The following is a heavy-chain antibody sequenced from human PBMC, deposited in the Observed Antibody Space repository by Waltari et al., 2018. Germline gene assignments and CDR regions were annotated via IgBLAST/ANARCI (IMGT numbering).Heavy chain of an antibody. J-gene: IGHJ5*01. V-gene: IGHV4-39*01. CDR2: ISGSGST. CDR1: GGSISGGNQF. CDR3: ARHADRGPSICGFDS. Sequence: QLQLQESGPGLVKPSETLSLTCTFSGGSISGGNQFWDWSRQPPGEGLEWIGRISGSGSTRSNPSLRSRVTISVDTSKKDQFSLRLSSVTAADTAVYFCARHADRGPSICGFDSWGQGTLVTVSS. D-gene: IGHD3-16*02.